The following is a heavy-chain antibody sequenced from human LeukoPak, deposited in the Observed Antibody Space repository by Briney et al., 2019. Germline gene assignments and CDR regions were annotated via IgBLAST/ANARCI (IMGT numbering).Heavy chain of an antibody. Sequence: ASVKVSCKASGYTFTGYYMHWVRQAPGQGLEWMGWINPNSGGTNYAQKFQGRVTMTRDTSISTAYMELSRLRSEDTAVYYCARHTYYYDSSGYFYYYYYGMDVWGQGTTVTVSS. V-gene: IGHV1-2*02. D-gene: IGHD3-22*01. CDR3: ARHTYYYDSSGYFYYYYYGMDV. CDR1: GYTFTGYY. CDR2: INPNSGGT. J-gene: IGHJ6*02.